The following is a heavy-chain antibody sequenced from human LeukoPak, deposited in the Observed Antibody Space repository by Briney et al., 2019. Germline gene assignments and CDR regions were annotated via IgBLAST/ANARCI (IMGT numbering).Heavy chain of an antibody. CDR3: ARETGSDY. CDR1: GGSISTYY. Sequence: SETLSLTCTVSGGSISTYYGNWIRQAPGKGLEWIGYIYYSGSTNYNPSLKSRVTISVDTSKNQFSLKLSSVTAADTAVYYCARETGSDYWGQGTLVTVSS. J-gene: IGHJ4*02. V-gene: IGHV4-59*01. CDR2: IYYSGST. D-gene: IGHD3-10*01.